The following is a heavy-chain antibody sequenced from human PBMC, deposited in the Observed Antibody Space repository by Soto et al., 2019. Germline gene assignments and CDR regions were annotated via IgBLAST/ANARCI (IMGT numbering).Heavy chain of an antibody. D-gene: IGHD3-3*01. Sequence: PGGSLRLSCAASGFSFSSYGMHWVRQAPGKGLEWVALISNDGSNKYYGDSVRGRFTISRDNSKSTLFLHVDSLRPEDTAIYYCAKTIFGDYFYGLDVWGQGTTVTVSS. V-gene: IGHV3-30*18. CDR2: ISNDGSNK. CDR1: GFSFSSYG. J-gene: IGHJ6*02. CDR3: AKTIFGDYFYGLDV.